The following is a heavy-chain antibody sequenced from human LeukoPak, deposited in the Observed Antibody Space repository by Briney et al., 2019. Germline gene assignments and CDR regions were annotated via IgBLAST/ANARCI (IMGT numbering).Heavy chain of an antibody. CDR1: GFTFRNYW. J-gene: IGHJ5*02. CDR2: IKPDGSIT. CDR3: ARSDWFDP. Sequence: GGSLRLSCAASGFTFRNYWMHWVRQAPGKGLEWVSRIKPDGSITAYADSVKGRFTISRDNAKNTLYLQTSSLRAEDTAVYYCARSDWFDPWGQGTLVTVSS. V-gene: IGHV3-74*01.